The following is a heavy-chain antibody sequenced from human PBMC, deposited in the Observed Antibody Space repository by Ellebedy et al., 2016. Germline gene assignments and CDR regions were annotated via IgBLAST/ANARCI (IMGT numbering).Heavy chain of an antibody. CDR2: ISGSGGST. Sequence: GGSLRLXXAASGFTFSSYAMSWVRQAPGKGLEWVSAISGSGGSTYYADSVKGRFTISRDNSKNTLYLQMNSLRAEDTAVYYCAEAQPAAETDYWGQGTLVTVSS. V-gene: IGHV3-23*01. CDR1: GFTFSSYA. J-gene: IGHJ4*02. D-gene: IGHD2-2*01. CDR3: AEAQPAAETDY.